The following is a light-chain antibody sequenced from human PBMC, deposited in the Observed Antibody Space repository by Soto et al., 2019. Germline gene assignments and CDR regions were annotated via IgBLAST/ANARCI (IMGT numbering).Light chain of an antibody. V-gene: IGKV3-11*01. CDR3: QQRSNWPT. Sequence: EIVLTQSPAPLSLSPWERATLSCRASQSVSSYLAWYQQKPGQAPRLLIYDASNRATGIPARFSGSGSGTDFTLTISSLEPEDFAVYYCQQRSNWPTFGQGT. J-gene: IGKJ1*01. CDR2: DAS. CDR1: QSVSSY.